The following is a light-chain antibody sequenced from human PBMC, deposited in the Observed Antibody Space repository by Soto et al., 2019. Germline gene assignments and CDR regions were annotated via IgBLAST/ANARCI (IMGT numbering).Light chain of an antibody. V-gene: IGLV2-11*01. CDR3: CSYAGSHTHYV. Sequence: QSALTQPRSVSGSPGQTVTISCIGTSSDVGGYNYVSWYQQHPGKAPKLMIYDVSKRPSGVPDRFSGSKSSNTASLTISGLQAEDEADYYCCSYAGSHTHYVFGPGTKVTVL. CDR2: DVS. CDR1: SSDVGGYNY. J-gene: IGLJ1*01.